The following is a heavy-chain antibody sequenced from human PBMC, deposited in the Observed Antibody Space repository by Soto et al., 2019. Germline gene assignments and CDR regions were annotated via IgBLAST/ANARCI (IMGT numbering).Heavy chain of an antibody. Sequence: PGGSLRLSCAASGFTFDDYTMHWVRQAPGKGLEWVSLISWDGGSTYYADSVKGRFTISRDNSKNTLYLQMSSLRADDTAVYYCARLQISPPTRGAATARGAMDVWGQGTTVTVSS. CDR2: ISWDGGST. V-gene: IGHV3-43*01. CDR3: ARLQISPPTRGAATARGAMDV. CDR1: GFTFDDYT. D-gene: IGHD6-13*01. J-gene: IGHJ6*02.